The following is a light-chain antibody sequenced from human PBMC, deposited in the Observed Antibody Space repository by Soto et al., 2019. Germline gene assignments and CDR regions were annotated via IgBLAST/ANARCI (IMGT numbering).Light chain of an antibody. CDR2: GAS. J-gene: IGKJ1*01. Sequence: ERVMTQSPATLSENQGERATLSCRASQSVSSNLAWYQQKPGQAPRLLIYGASTRATGIPARFSGSGSGTEFTLTISSLQSEDFAVYYCQQYNNWRTFGQGTKV. CDR1: QSVSSN. CDR3: QQYNNWRT. V-gene: IGKV3-15*01.